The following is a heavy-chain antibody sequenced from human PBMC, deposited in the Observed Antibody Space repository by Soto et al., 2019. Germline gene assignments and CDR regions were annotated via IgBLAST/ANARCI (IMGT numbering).Heavy chain of an antibody. D-gene: IGHD6-13*01. Sequence: QVQLQESGPGLVKPSETLSLTCTVSGGSISSYYWSWIRQPPGKGLEWIGYIYYSGSTNYNPSLKSRVTISVATSKNQFPLKLSSVTAADTAVYYCARRAGSSWYNWFDPWGQGTLVTVSS. J-gene: IGHJ5*02. V-gene: IGHV4-59*08. CDR2: IYYSGST. CDR3: ARRAGSSWYNWFDP. CDR1: GGSISSYY.